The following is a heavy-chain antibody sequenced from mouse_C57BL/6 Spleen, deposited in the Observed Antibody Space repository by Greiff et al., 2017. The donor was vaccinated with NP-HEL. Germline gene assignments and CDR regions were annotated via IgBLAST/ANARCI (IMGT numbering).Heavy chain of an antibody. Sequence: QVQLQQPGAELVRPGTSVQLSCKASGYTFTSYWMHWVKQRPGQGLEWIGVIDPSDSYTHYNQKFKGKATLTVDTSSSTAYMQLSSLTSEDSAVYYCARRDGYGAMDYWGQGTSVTVSS. J-gene: IGHJ4*01. CDR3: ARRDGYGAMDY. D-gene: IGHD2-2*01. CDR2: IDPSDSYT. CDR1: GYTFTSYW. V-gene: IGHV1-59*01.